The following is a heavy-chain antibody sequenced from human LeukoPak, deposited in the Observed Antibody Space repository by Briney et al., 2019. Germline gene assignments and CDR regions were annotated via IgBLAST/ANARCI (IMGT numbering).Heavy chain of an antibody. D-gene: IGHD3-10*01. J-gene: IGHJ4*02. CDR3: ARGGGSGSYYKRELDY. CDR2: IKEDGSEK. CDR1: GFTFSSYA. Sequence: GGSLRLSCAVSGFTFSSYAMSWVRQAPGKGLEWVANIKEDGSEKYYVNSVKGRFTISRDNAKNSLYLQMNSLRAEDTAVYYCARGGGSGSYYKRELDYWGQGTLVTVSS. V-gene: IGHV3-7*01.